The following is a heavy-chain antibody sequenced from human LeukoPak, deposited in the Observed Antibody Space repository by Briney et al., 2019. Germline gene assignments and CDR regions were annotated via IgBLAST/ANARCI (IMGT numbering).Heavy chain of an antibody. J-gene: IGHJ4*02. Sequence: GASVTVSCRVSGYTLTGYYLNWVRQPPGKGPEWMGCIHPRDSSTTYAQKFQGRVTLTSDASINTAFLELTRLTSDDTAIYYCARDLRDWNLWAQGTLVTVSS. V-gene: IGHV1-2*02. D-gene: IGHD1-7*01. CDR2: IHPRDSST. CDR1: GYTLTGYY. CDR3: ARDLRDWNL.